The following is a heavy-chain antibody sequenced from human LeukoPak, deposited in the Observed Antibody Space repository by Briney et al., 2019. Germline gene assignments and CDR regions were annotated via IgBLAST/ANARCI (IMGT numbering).Heavy chain of an antibody. D-gene: IGHD6-6*01. CDR2: IYTGGST. J-gene: IGHJ4*02. V-gene: IGHV4-61*02. CDR1: GGSISSGSYY. Sequence: SETLSLTCTVSGGSISSGSYYWSWIRQPAGKGLEWIGRIYTGGSTNYNPSLKSRVTISVDTSKNQFSLKLSSVTAADTAVYYCAREIAARPDYWGQGTLVTVSS. CDR3: AREIAARPDY.